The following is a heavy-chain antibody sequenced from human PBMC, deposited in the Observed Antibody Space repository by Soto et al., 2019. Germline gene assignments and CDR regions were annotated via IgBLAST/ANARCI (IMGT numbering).Heavy chain of an antibody. CDR3: ARLHGYCISSSCHGHYAMDV. CDR2: TCYSGST. J-gene: IGHJ6*02. D-gene: IGHD2-2*01. Sequence: SETLSLTCTVSSAPVSSGTYTWGWIRQPPGRGLEWVGGTCYSGSTYYNPSLNSRVTVSVDTSKNQFSLKVTSVTAADTAVYYCARLHGYCISSSCHGHYAMDVWGQGTTVT. V-gene: IGHV4-39*01. CDR1: SAPVSSGTYT.